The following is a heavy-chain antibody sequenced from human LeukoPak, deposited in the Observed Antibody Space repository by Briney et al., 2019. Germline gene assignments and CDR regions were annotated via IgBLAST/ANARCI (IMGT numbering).Heavy chain of an antibody. CDR1: GYSFTSRW. D-gene: IGHD4-17*01. V-gene: IGHV5-51*01. CDR3: ATFSNFGDLFDF. CDR2: IYPDDSDI. Sequence: GESLKISCQGSGYSFTSRWIAWVRQMPGKGLEWMGIIYPDDSDIRYNPSFQGQVTMSADKSVNVAYLQWSSLKASDTAMYYCATFSNFGDLFDFWGQGTLVTVSS. J-gene: IGHJ4*02.